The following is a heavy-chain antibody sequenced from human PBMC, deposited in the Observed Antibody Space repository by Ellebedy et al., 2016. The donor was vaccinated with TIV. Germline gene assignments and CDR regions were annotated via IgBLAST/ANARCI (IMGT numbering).Heavy chain of an antibody. CDR3: TRGVVSDH. Sequence: PGGSLRLSCVASGFTFSSYAMCWVRQAPGKGLEWVSTISDSGGNTHFQDSVKGRFTISRDNANNFLYLDMKSLRVEDTAVYYCTRGVVSDHWGHGSLVTVSS. CDR1: GFTFSSYA. CDR2: ISDSGGNT. D-gene: IGHD3-3*01. J-gene: IGHJ4*01. V-gene: IGHV3-23*01.